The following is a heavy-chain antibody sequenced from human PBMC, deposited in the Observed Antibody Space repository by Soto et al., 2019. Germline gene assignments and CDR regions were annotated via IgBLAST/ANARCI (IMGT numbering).Heavy chain of an antibody. CDR1: GFTFTSSA. Sequence: GASVKVSCKASGFTFTSSAVQWVRQARGQRLEWIGWIVVGSGNTNYAQKFQERVTITRDMSTSTAYMELSSLRSEDTAVYYCAADGSTYYYDSSGRTLDYWGQGTLVTVSS. D-gene: IGHD3-22*01. CDR2: IVVGSGNT. CDR3: AADGSTYYYDSSGRTLDY. V-gene: IGHV1-58*01. J-gene: IGHJ4*02.